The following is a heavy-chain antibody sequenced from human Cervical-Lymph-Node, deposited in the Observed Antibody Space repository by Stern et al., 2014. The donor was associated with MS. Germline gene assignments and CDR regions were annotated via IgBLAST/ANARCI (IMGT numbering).Heavy chain of an antibody. CDR1: GFTFSSYG. CDR2: ISYDGTMK. J-gene: IGHJ4*02. Sequence: VQLVESGGGVVQPGRSLRLSCAASGFTFSSYGMHWVRQAPGKGLEWVAVISYDGTMKNYVDSVKGRFTISRDNSKNTLDLQMNSLRAEDTAVYYCAKDRLLWTTMTTGEVLHWGQGTLVTVSS. V-gene: IGHV3-30*18. D-gene: IGHD4-17*01. CDR3: AKDRLLWTTMTTGEVLH.